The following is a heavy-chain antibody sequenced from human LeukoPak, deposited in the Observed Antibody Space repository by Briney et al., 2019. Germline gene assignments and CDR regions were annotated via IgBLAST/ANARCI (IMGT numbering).Heavy chain of an antibody. Sequence: SETLSLTCTVSGGSISSYYWSWIRQPPGKGLERIGYIYYSGSTNYNPSLKSRVTISVDTSKNQFSLKLSSVTAADTAVYYCARSSDGDYFYYFDYWGQGTLVTVSS. J-gene: IGHJ4*02. CDR2: IYYSGST. CDR1: GGSISSYY. V-gene: IGHV4-59*01. D-gene: IGHD4-17*01. CDR3: ARSSDGDYFYYFDY.